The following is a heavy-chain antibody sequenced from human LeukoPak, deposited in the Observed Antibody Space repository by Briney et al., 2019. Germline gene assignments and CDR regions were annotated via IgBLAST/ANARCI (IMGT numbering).Heavy chain of an antibody. CDR2: IYYSGST. V-gene: IGHV4-39*02. CDR1: GGSISSSSYY. CDR3: ARDHDSAFDI. D-gene: IGHD1-1*01. J-gene: IGHJ3*02. Sequence: PSETLSLTCTVSGGSISSSSYYWGWIRQPPGKGLEWIGSIYYSGSTYYNPSLKSRVTISVDTSKNQFSLKLSSVTAADTAVYYCARDHDSAFDIWGQGTMVTVSS.